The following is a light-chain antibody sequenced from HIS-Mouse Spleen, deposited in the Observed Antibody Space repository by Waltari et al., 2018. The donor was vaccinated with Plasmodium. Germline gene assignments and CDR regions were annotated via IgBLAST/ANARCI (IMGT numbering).Light chain of an antibody. CDR2: EGS. CDR3: CSYAGSRLV. CDR1: TSDVGSYTL. J-gene: IGLJ2*01. V-gene: IGLV2-23*01. Sequence: QPALPQPASVSGSPGQSITISCTGTTSDVGSYTLVSWYQQHPGKAPKLMIYEGSKRPSGVSNRFSGSKSGNTASLTISGLQAEDEADYYCCSYAGSRLVFGGGTKLTVL.